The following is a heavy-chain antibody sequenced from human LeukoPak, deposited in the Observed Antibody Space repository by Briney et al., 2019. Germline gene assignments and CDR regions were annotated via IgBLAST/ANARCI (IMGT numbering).Heavy chain of an antibody. J-gene: IGHJ6*03. Sequence: SVKVSCKASGGTFSSHAISWVRQAPGQGLEWMGGIIPIFGTADYAQKFQGRVTFTADESTSTAYMELSSLRSEDTALYYCARDDRGIAALRNGYFYYMDVWGKGTTVTVSS. CDR2: IIPIFGTA. CDR3: ARDDRGIAALRNGYFYYMDV. V-gene: IGHV1-69*13. D-gene: IGHD6-13*01. CDR1: GGTFSSHA.